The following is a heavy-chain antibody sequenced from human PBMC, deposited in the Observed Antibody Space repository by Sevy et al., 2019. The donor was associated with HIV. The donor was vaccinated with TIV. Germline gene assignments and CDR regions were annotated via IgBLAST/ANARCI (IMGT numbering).Heavy chain of an antibody. J-gene: IGHJ4*02. CDR1: GFTFSSYG. V-gene: IGHV3-30*18. CDR3: AKDLSHDYGDLGFDY. CDR2: ISYDGSNK. D-gene: IGHD4-17*01. Sequence: GGSLRLSCAASGFTFSSYGMHWVRQAPGKGLEWVAVISYDGSNKYYADSVKGRFTISRDNSKNTLYLQMNSLRAEDTAVYYCAKDLSHDYGDLGFDYWGQGTLVTVSS.